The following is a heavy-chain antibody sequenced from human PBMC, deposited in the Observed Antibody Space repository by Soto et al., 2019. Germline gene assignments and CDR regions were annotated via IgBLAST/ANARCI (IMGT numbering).Heavy chain of an antibody. CDR1: GFTFTRYS. CDR2: ISSTTNYI. J-gene: IGHJ4*02. V-gene: IGHV3-21*04. Sequence: GSLRLSCAASGFTFTRYSMNWVRQAPGKGLEWVSSISSTTNYIYYGDSMKGRFTISRDNAKNSLYLEMNNLRAEDTAVYYCAKDCFVRYCSGFDYWGQGTLVTVSS. D-gene: IGHD2-15*01. CDR3: AKDCFVRYCSGFDY.